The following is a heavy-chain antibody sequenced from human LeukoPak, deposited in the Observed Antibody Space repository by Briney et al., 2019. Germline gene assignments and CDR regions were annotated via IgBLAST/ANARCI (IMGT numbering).Heavy chain of an antibody. D-gene: IGHD5-18*01. Sequence: QTGGSLRLSCAASGFTFSSYEMNWVRQAPGKGLEWVSYISSSGSTIYYADSVKGRFTISRDSAKNSLYLQMNSLRAEDTAVYYCARVTRGYSYGVDYWGQGTLVTVSS. CDR1: GFTFSSYE. CDR2: ISSSGSTI. J-gene: IGHJ4*02. V-gene: IGHV3-48*03. CDR3: ARVTRGYSYGVDY.